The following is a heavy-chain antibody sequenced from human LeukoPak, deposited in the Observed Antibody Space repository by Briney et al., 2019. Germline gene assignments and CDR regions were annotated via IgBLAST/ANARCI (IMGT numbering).Heavy chain of an antibody. CDR2: INTHGSST. CDR3: LAGYYYYYMDV. J-gene: IGHJ6*03. D-gene: IGHD6-13*01. V-gene: IGHV3-74*01. Sequence: GGSPRLSCAASGFAFSNCWLHWVRQAPGKGLVWVARINTHGSSTNYADSVKGRFTISRDNARNTLYLQMTSLSAEDTAVYYALAGYYYYYMDVWGKGTTVTVSS. CDR1: GFAFSNCW.